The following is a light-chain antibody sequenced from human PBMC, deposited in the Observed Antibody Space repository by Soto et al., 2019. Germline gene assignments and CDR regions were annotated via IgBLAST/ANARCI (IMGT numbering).Light chain of an antibody. V-gene: IGLV2-11*01. J-gene: IGLJ1*01. CDR3: CSYAGSYTYV. CDR1: SSDVGGYNF. Sequence: QSALTQPRLVSGSPGQSVTISCTGTSSDVGGYNFVSWYQHHPGKAPKLMIYNVIQRPSGVPDRFSASKSGNTASLTISGLQAEDEADYYCCSYAGSYTYVFGTGTKLTVL. CDR2: NVI.